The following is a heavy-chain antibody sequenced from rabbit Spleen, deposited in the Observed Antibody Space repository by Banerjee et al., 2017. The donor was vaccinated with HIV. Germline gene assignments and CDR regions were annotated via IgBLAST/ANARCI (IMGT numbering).Heavy chain of an antibody. Sequence: QSLEESGGDLVKPGASLTLTCTVSGFSFSSSYDMCWVRQAPGKGLEWIGYIDPFFGVTYYATWVNGRFTISSHNAQNTLYLQLNSLTVADTATYFCARSAYVSGSAFYGYFNLWGQGTLVTVS. CDR1: GFSFSSSYD. CDR3: ARSAYVSGSAFYGYFNL. J-gene: IGHJ4*01. D-gene: IGHD1-1*01. CDR2: IDPFFGVT. V-gene: IGHV1S40*01.